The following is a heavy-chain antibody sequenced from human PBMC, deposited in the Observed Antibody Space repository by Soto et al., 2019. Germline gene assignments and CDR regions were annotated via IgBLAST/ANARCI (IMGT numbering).Heavy chain of an antibody. J-gene: IGHJ2*01. D-gene: IGHD3-16*01. CDR1: GGSISSSGYY. CDR3: ARQLRGGMAGYFDL. Sequence: QMHLQESGPGLVKPSETLSLTCAVSGGSISSSGYYWGWIRQSPGKAPEWIGSWFYSGSPYFNPSLKGRVSISVDTSKKGFSLKLRSVPAADTAVYYCARQLRGGMAGYFDLWGRGTLVTVSS. CDR2: WFYSGSP. V-gene: IGHV4-39*01.